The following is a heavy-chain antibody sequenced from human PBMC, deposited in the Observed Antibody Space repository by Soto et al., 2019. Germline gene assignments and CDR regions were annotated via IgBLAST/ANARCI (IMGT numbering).Heavy chain of an antibody. CDR1: GFSFSRYD. CDR3: AKVGGYCTNGVCYGFDI. J-gene: IGHJ3*02. V-gene: IGHV3-23*01. Sequence: EVQLLESGGGLVQRGGSLRLSCAASGFSFSRYDMNWVRQAPGKGLQWVSTISGSGDGTYYADSVKGRFTISRDNSKNALYLQMNSLRADDTAVYYCAKVGGYCTNGVCYGFDIWGQGTMVTVST. CDR2: ISGSGDGT. D-gene: IGHD2-8*01.